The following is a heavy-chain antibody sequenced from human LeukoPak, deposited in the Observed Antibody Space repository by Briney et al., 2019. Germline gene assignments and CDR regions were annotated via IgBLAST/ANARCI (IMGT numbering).Heavy chain of an antibody. D-gene: IGHD6-19*01. CDR1: GFTFSGYG. CDR2: ISHTGDRT. Sequence: GGTLRLSCAASGFTFSGYGMNWVRQAPGTGLEWVSAISHTGDRTYYADSVKGRFTISRDNSKNTLYLQMNSLRAEDTGVYYCAKDLSSGSRRAYWGQGTLVTVSS. CDR3: AKDLSSGSRRAY. J-gene: IGHJ4*02. V-gene: IGHV3-23*01.